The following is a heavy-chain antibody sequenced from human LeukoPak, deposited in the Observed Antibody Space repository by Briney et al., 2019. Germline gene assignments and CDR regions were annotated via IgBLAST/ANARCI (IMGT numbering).Heavy chain of an antibody. CDR2: LSGDSGIT. J-gene: IGHJ4*02. Sequence: PGGSLRVSCTASGFSFISYAMNWVRQALGKGLEWLSILSGDSGITHYADSVKGRFTISRDNSKNTLYLQMNSLRAEDTAIYYCGKKYGLPTTTERSVQYWGQGTLVTVSS. V-gene: IGHV3-23*01. D-gene: IGHD1-1*01. CDR1: GFSFISYA. CDR3: GKKYGLPTTTERSVQY.